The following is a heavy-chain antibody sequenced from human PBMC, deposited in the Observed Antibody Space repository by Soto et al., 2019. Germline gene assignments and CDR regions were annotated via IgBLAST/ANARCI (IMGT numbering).Heavy chain of an antibody. CDR2: ISGSGGST. CDR3: AKDTIDTAMGAYYYYGMDV. CDR1: GFTFSSYA. J-gene: IGHJ6*02. V-gene: IGHV3-23*01. Sequence: PGGSLRLSCAASGFTFSSYAMSWVRQAPGKGLEWVSAISGSGGSTYYADSVKGRFTISRDNSKNTLYLQMNSLRAEDTAVYYCAKDTIDTAMGAYYYYGMDVWGQGTTVTVSS. D-gene: IGHD5-18*01.